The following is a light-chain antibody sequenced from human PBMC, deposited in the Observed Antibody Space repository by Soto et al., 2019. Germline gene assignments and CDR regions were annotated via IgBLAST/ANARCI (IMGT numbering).Light chain of an antibody. V-gene: IGLV1-40*01. Sequence: QSVLTQPPSVSGAPGQRVTISCTGSSSNSGAGYDVYWYQQLPGTAPKLLIYANNNRPSGVPDRFSGSKSGTSASLAITGLQAEDEADYYCQSYDSSLSGYVVFGGGTQLTVL. CDR2: ANN. CDR1: SSNSGAGYD. CDR3: QSYDSSLSGYVV. J-gene: IGLJ2*01.